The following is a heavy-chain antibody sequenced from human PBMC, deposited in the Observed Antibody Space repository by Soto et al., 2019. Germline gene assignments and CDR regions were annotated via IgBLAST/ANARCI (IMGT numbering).Heavy chain of an antibody. CDR2: IYYSGST. Sequence: SHTCRVAEDTISRYYWSWIRKPPGKGLEWIGYIYYSGSTSYNPSLKSRVTISLDTSKNQFSLKLSSVTAADTAVYYCARDNGYSYWDYWGQGTLVTVSS. CDR3: ARDNGYSYWDY. CDR1: EDTISRYY. D-gene: IGHD5-18*01. V-gene: IGHV4-59*01. J-gene: IGHJ4*02.